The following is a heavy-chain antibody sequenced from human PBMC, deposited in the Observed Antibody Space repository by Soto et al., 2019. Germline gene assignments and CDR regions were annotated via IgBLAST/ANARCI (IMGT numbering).Heavy chain of an antibody. CDR2: ISWNSGSI. CDR1: GFTFDDYA. J-gene: IGHJ4*02. CDR3: AKDTGIAVAVNFDY. D-gene: IGHD6-19*01. Sequence: PGGSLRLSCAASGFTFDDYAMHWVRQAPGKGLEWVSGISWNSGSIGYADSVKGRFTISRDNAKNSLYLQMNSLRAEDTALYYCAKDTGIAVAVNFDYWGQGTLVTVSS. V-gene: IGHV3-9*01.